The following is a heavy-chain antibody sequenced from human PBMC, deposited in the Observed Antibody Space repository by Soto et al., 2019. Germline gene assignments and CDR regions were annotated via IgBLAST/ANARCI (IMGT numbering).Heavy chain of an antibody. Sequence: GGSLRLSCAASGFTFSSYAMSWVRQAPGKGLEWVSAISGSGGSTYYADSVKGRFTISRDNSKNTLYLQMNSLRAEDTAVYYCAKVWWIHYRSDYYGMDVWGQGTTVTVSS. CDR1: GFTFSSYA. V-gene: IGHV3-23*01. D-gene: IGHD5-18*01. J-gene: IGHJ6*02. CDR3: AKVWWIHYRSDYYGMDV. CDR2: ISGSGGST.